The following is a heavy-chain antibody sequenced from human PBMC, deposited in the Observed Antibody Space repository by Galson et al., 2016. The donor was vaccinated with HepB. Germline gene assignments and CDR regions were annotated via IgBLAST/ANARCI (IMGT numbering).Heavy chain of an antibody. Sequence: SLRLSCAASGFTFSYHALHWVRQAPGKGLEWVSVISYDGSRRYYADSVKGRFTIYRDNSKNILFLQMNSLTREDTAVYFCARDPDYNNSTGTFDYWGQGSLVTVSS. J-gene: IGHJ4*02. CDR3: ARDPDYNNSTGTFDY. CDR1: GFTFSYHA. V-gene: IGHV3-30*04. CDR2: ISYDGSRR. D-gene: IGHD3-9*01.